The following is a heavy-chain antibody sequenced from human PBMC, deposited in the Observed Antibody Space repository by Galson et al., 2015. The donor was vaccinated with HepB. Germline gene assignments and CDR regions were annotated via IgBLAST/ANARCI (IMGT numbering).Heavy chain of an antibody. CDR1: GFTFSDYY. CDR2: ISSSSSYT. V-gene: IGHV3-11*06. J-gene: IGHJ6*02. Sequence: SLRLSCAASGFTFSDYYMSWIRQAPGKGLEWVSYISSSSSYTNYADSVKGRFTISRDNAKNSLYLQMNSLRAEDTAVYYCASGYSGYYYGMDVWGQGTTVTVSS. CDR3: ASGYSGYYYGMDV. D-gene: IGHD5-12*01.